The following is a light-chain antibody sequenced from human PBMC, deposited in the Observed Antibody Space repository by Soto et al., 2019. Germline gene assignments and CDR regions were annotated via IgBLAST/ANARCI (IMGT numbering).Light chain of an antibody. CDR2: GTS. V-gene: IGKV3-20*01. CDR1: QSVSSKY. Sequence: DIVLTQSPGTLSLSPGERATLSCRASQSVSSKYLAWYQRKPGQAPRVLIYGTSIRASGVPERFSGGGSGTDFTLTITRLEPEDFAVYYCQQYGSSLFTFGPGTKVDFK. J-gene: IGKJ3*01. CDR3: QQYGSSLFT.